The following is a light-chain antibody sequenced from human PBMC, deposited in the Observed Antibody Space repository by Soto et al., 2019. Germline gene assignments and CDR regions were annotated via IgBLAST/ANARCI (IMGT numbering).Light chain of an antibody. CDR1: QSFSSW. V-gene: IGKV1-5*01. J-gene: IGKJ4*01. CDR2: DAS. Sequence: DIQMTQSPSTLSASVGDRVTITCRASQSFSSWLAWYQQKLGRAPRLLIYDASSLESGVPSRFSGSGYGTEVTLTISSLQPDDFATYYCQQYNTYSSLTFGGGTKVEIK. CDR3: QQYNTYSSLT.